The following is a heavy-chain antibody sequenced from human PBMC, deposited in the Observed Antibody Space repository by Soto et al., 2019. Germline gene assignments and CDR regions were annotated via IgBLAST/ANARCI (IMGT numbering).Heavy chain of an antibody. CDR3: ARALDSSGWYGDDAFDI. J-gene: IGHJ3*02. CDR1: GGSISNKY. Sequence: ASETLSLTCTVSGGSISNKYWSWIRQPAGKGLEWIGRMSSSGVTNYSPSFKSRVTMSVDMSKNQFSLKLSSVTATDAAVYHCARALDSSGWYGDDAFDIWGQGTMVTVSS. D-gene: IGHD6-19*01. CDR2: MSSSGVT. V-gene: IGHV4-4*07.